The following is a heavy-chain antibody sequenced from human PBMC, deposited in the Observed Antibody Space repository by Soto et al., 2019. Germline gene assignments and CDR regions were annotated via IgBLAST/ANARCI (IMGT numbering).Heavy chain of an antibody. V-gene: IGHV3-21*01. CDR1: GFTFSSYS. D-gene: IGHD5-18*01. Sequence: GGSLRLSCAASGFTFSSYSMNWVRQAPGKGLEWVSSISSSSYIYYADSVKGRFTISRDNAKNSLYLQMNSLRAEDTAVYYCARVEWIQLWSQNDYWGQGTLVTVS. CDR2: ISSSSYI. CDR3: ARVEWIQLWSQNDY. J-gene: IGHJ4*02.